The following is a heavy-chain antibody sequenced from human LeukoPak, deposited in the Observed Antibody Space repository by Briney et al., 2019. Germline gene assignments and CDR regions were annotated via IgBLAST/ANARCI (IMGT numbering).Heavy chain of an antibody. CDR2: ISSSGSTI. V-gene: IGHV3-48*02. CDR3: ARVRSYYDLSY. D-gene: IGHD1-26*01. CDR1: GFSFSSYA. J-gene: IGHJ4*02. Sequence: GGSLRLSCAASGFSFSSYAMNWVRQAPGKGLEWVSYISSSGSTIYYADSVKGRFTISRDNAKNSLYVQMNSLRDEDSAVYYCARVRSYYDLSYWGQGTLVTVSS.